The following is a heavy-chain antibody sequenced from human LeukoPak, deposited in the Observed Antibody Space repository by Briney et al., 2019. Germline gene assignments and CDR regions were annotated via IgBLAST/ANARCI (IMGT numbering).Heavy chain of an antibody. Sequence: AASVKVSCKASGYTFTGYYMHWVRQAPGQGLEWMGWINPNSGGTNYAQKFQGRVTMTRDTSISTAYMELSRLRSDDTAVYYYARDSFGILTGSNWFDPWGQGTLVTVSS. V-gene: IGHV1-2*02. CDR3: ARDSFGILTGSNWFDP. CDR2: INPNSGGT. D-gene: IGHD3-9*01. J-gene: IGHJ5*02. CDR1: GYTFTGYY.